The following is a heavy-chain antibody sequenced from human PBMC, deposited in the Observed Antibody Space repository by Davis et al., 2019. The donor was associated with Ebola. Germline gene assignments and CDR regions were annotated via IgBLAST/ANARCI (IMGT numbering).Heavy chain of an antibody. Sequence: GGSLRLSCAASGFTFSSYAMSWVRQAPGKGLEWVSAISGSGGSTYYADSVKGRFTISRHNSKNTLYLQMNSLRAEDTAVYYCARKGAGTVLFDYWGQGTLVTVSS. D-gene: IGHD4-17*01. V-gene: IGHV3-23*01. J-gene: IGHJ4*02. CDR1: GFTFSSYA. CDR3: ARKGAGTVLFDY. CDR2: ISGSGGST.